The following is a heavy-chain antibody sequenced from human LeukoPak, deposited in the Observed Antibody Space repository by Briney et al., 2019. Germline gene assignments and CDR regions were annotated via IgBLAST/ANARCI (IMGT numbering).Heavy chain of an antibody. J-gene: IGHJ6*02. CDR3: VEALGTAITPALALAV. CDR2: ITRGGDDL. D-gene: IGHD2-15*01. CDR1: RLIFDDYA. V-gene: IGHV3-9*01. Sequence: GGSLRLSCAVSRLIFDDYAMHWVRQAPWRGLEWGSGITRGGDDLAYAASVNGRSTISRDNRKNLLHLQMNSLRPDDAAVYDVVEALGTAITPALALAVWGQGTTVTVPS.